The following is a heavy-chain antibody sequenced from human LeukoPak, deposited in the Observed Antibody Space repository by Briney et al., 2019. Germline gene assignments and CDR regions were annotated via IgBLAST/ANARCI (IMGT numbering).Heavy chain of an antibody. Sequence: HAGGSLRLSCAASGFTFSSYAMSWVRQAPGKGLEWVSAISGSGGSTYYADSVKGRFTISRDNSKNTLYLQMNSLRAEDTAVYYCAKTLYYYDSSGYYYSDYWGQGTLVTVSS. CDR2: ISGSGGST. J-gene: IGHJ4*02. CDR1: GFTFSSYA. V-gene: IGHV3-23*01. D-gene: IGHD3-22*01. CDR3: AKTLYYYDSSGYYYSDY.